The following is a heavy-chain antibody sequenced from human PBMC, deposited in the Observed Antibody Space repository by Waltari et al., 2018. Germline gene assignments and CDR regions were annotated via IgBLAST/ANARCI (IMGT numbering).Heavy chain of an antibody. D-gene: IGHD1-7*01. V-gene: IGHV3-30*18. CDR3: AKDRYKWNFGEYFQH. CDR2: ISYDGSNK. Sequence: QVQLVESGGGVVQPGRSLRLSCAASGFTFSSYGMHWVRQAPGKGLEWVAIISYDGSNKYYADSVKGRFTISRDNSKNTLYLQMNSLRAEDTAVYYCAKDRYKWNFGEYFQHWGQGTLVTVSS. J-gene: IGHJ1*01. CDR1: GFTFSSYG.